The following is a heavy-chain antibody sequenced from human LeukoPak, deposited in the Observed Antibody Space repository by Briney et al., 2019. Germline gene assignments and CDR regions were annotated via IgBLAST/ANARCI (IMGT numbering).Heavy chain of an antibody. J-gene: IGHJ5*02. V-gene: IGHV4-30-4*01. Sequence: KASETLSLTCTVSGGSISSGDYYWSWIRQPPGKGLEWIGYIYYSGSTYYNPSLKSRVTISVDTSKNQFSLKLSSVTAADTAVYYCARGNKLIYCGGDCYSSWFDPWGQGTLVTVSS. CDR1: GGSISSGDYY. D-gene: IGHD2-21*02. CDR2: IYYSGST. CDR3: ARGNKLIYCGGDCYSSWFDP.